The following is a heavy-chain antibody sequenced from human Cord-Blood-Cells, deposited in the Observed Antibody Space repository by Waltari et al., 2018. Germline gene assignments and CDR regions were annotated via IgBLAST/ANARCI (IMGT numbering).Heavy chain of an antibody. CDR3: ARVGYSSSWYAFDI. D-gene: IGHD6-13*01. Sequence: QVQLVQSGAEVKKPRASVKVSCKASGYTFTSYDINWVRQATGQGLEWMGSMNPNSGNTGYAQKFQGRVTITRNTSISTAYMELSSLRSEDTAVYYCARVGYSSSWYAFDIWGQGTMVTVSS. CDR2: MNPNSGNT. J-gene: IGHJ3*02. CDR1: GYTFTSYD. V-gene: IGHV1-8*03.